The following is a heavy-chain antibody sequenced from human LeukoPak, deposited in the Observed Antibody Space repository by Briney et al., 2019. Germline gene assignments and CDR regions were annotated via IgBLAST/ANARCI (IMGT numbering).Heavy chain of an antibody. D-gene: IGHD3-3*01. J-gene: IGHJ4*02. V-gene: IGHV3-21*01. CDR1: GFTFSSYS. Sequence: GSLRLSCAASGFTFSSYSMNWVRQAPGKGLEWVSSISSSSSYIYYADSVKGRFTISRDNAKNSLYLQMNSLRAEDTAVYYCASITIFGVVPVDYWGQGTLVTVSS. CDR2: ISSSSSYI. CDR3: ASITIFGVVPVDY.